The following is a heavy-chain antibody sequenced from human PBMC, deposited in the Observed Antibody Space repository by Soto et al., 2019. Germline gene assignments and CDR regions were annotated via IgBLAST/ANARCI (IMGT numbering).Heavy chain of an antibody. Sequence: QVQLVESGGGVVQPGRSLRLSCAASGFTFSSYAMHWVRQAPGKGLEWVAVISYDGSNKYYADSVKGRFTISRDNSKNTLYLQLNSMRAEDTAVDDCARDPRGYCSSTSCYTDWFDPWGQGTLVTVSS. CDR1: GFTFSSYA. V-gene: IGHV3-30-3*01. CDR2: ISYDGSNK. J-gene: IGHJ5*02. CDR3: ARDPRGYCSSTSCYTDWFDP. D-gene: IGHD2-2*02.